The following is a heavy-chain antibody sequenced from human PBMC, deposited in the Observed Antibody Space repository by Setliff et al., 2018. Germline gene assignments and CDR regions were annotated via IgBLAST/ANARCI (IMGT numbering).Heavy chain of an antibody. CDR3: TRELIGVAGATFDP. D-gene: IGHD6-19*01. CDR1: GYSFTSYD. Sequence: ASVKVSCKASGYSFTSYDINWVRLAAGQGLEWMGWVSPIDDGKPGYAQKFQGRVTITWVTSISTAYMELSGLTSNDTALYFCTRELIGVAGATFDPWGQGTLVTVSS. CDR2: VSPIDDGKP. V-gene: IGHV1-8*01. J-gene: IGHJ5*02.